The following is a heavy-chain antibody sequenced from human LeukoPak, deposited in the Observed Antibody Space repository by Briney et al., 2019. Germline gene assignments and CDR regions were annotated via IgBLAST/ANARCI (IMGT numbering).Heavy chain of an antibody. V-gene: IGHV1-18*01. CDR2: ISAYNGNT. Sequence: ASVKVSCKASGYTFTSYGISWVRQAPGQGLEWMGWISAYNGNTNYAQKLQGRVTMTTDTSTSTAYMELRSLRSDDTAVYYCARANYYGSGTSRKKYYYYYMDVWGKGTTVTISS. CDR3: ARANYYGSGTSRKKYYYYYMDV. CDR1: GYTFTSYG. J-gene: IGHJ6*03. D-gene: IGHD3-10*01.